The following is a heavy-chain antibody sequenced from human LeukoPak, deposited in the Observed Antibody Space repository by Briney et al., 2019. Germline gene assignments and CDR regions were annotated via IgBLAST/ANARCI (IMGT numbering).Heavy chain of an antibody. CDR3: ARDLPRIGQRYFDWLPYFDL. D-gene: IGHD3-9*01. J-gene: IGHJ2*01. V-gene: IGHV1-46*01. CDR1: GYTFTSYY. CDR2: INPSGGST. Sequence: ASVKVSCKASGYTFTSYYMHWVRQAPGQGLEWMGIINPSGGSTSYAQKFQGRVTMTRDMSTSTAYMELRSLRSDDTAVYYCARDLPRIGQRYFDWLPYFDLWGRGTLVTVSS.